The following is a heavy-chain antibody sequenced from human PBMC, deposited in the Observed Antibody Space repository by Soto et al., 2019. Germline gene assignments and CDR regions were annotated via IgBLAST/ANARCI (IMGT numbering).Heavy chain of an antibody. J-gene: IGHJ4*02. CDR1: GGTFSSYA. CDR3: ARDGYYDSSGYRSDFDY. Sequence: ASVKVSCKASGGTFSSYAISWVRQAPGQGLEWMGGIIPIFGTANYAQKLQGRVTMTTDTSTSTAYMELRSLGSDDTAVYYCARDGYYDSSGYRSDFDYWGQGTLVTVSS. V-gene: IGHV1-69*05. CDR2: IIPIFGTA. D-gene: IGHD3-22*01.